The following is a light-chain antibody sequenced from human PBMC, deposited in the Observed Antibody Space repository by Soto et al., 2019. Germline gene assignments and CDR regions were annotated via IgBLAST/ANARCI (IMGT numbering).Light chain of an antibody. Sequence: QSALTQPASVSGSPGRPITIPCPGTSSDVGGYNYVSWYQQHPGKAPKLMIYEVSNRPSGVSNRFSGSKSGNTASLTISGLQAEDEADYYCSSYTSSSTYVVFGGGTKVTVL. J-gene: IGLJ2*01. CDR1: SSDVGGYNY. V-gene: IGLV2-14*01. CDR2: EVS. CDR3: SSYTSSSTYVV.